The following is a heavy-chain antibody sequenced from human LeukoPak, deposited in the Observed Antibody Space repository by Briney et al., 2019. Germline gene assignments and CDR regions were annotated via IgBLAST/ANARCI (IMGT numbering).Heavy chain of an antibody. CDR3: ASLSYDNDAFDI. V-gene: IGHV4-59*01. D-gene: IGHD2-8*01. CDR1: GGSISSYY. CDR2: IYYSGST. J-gene: IGHJ3*02. Sequence: PSETLSLTCTVSGGSISSYYWSWIRQPPGKGLEWIGYIYYSGSTNYNPSLKSRVTISVDTSKNQFSLKLSSVTAADTAVYYCASLSYDNDAFDIWGQGTMVTASS.